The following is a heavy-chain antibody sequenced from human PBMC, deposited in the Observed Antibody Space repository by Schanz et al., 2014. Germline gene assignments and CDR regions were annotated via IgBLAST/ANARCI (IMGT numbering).Heavy chain of an antibody. J-gene: IGHJ4*02. V-gene: IGHV3-33*01. D-gene: IGHD3-10*01. Sequence: QAQLMESGGGVVQPGTSLILSCSVSGFSLNTYGIHWFRQPAGKGLEWVAVIWNNGVTKYYADSVRGRFTISRDNSKNTLHLQVTSLRAEDTAIYYCARDGNYYGSRNYYKTPYYFDYSGQGTLVTVSS. CDR1: GFSLNTYG. CDR3: ARDGNYYGSRNYYKTPYYFDY. CDR2: IWNNGVTK.